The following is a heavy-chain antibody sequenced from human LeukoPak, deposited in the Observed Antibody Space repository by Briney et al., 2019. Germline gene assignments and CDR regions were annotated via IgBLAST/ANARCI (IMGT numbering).Heavy chain of an antibody. CDR2: ISGSGGST. D-gene: IGHD5-18*01. CDR1: GFTFSSYA. CDR3: AKDVIKGSPLWVDYFDY. J-gene: IGHJ4*02. V-gene: IGHV3-23*01. Sequence: GGSLGLSCAASGFTFSSYAMHWVRQAPGKGLEWVSGISGSGGSTYYADSVKGRFTVSGDNSKNTLYMQMNSLRVEDTAVYYCAKDVIKGSPLWVDYFDYWGQGTLVTVSS.